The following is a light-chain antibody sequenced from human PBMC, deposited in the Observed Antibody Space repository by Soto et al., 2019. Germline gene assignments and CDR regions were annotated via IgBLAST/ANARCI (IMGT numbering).Light chain of an antibody. Sequence: DIQMTQSPSSVSASVGDRVTISCRASQGIGNSLAWYQQKPGKAPNVLIYGASSLQSGVPSRFSGSGSGIDFNLTISSLQPEDFATYYCQQTSGFPRTFGQGTRVEIK. V-gene: IGKV1-12*01. CDR2: GAS. CDR1: QGIGNS. J-gene: IGKJ1*01. CDR3: QQTSGFPRT.